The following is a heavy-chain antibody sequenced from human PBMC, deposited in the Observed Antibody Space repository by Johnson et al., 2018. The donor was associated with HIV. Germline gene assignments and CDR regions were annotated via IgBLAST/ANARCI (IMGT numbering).Heavy chain of an antibody. J-gene: IGHJ3*02. D-gene: IGHD2-21*02. Sequence: VQLVESGGGLIQPGGSLRLSCAASGFTVSSNYMSWVRQAPGKGLEWVSVIYSGGSTYYADSVKGRFTISRDNSKNTLYLQINSLRAEDTAVYYCARVIAYCGGDCSPGAFDIWGQGTMVTVSS. CDR3: ARVIAYCGGDCSPGAFDI. V-gene: IGHV3-53*01. CDR1: GFTVSSNY. CDR2: IYSGGST.